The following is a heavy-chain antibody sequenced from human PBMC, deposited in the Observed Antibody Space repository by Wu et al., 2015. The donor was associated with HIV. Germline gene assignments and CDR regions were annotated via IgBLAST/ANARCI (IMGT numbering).Heavy chain of an antibody. D-gene: IGHD6-13*01. CDR1: GYTFTGYY. J-gene: IGHJ6*02. CDR3: ARTPLRLGGYSSSWYGGGYYYYGMDV. Sequence: QVQLVQSGAEVKKPGASVKVSCKASGYTFTGYYMHWVRQAPGQGLEWMGWINPNSGGTNYAQKFQGRVTMTRDTSISTAYMELSRLRSDDTAVYYCARTPLRLGGYSSSWYGGGYYYYGMDVWGQGTTVTVSS. V-gene: IGHV1-2*02. CDR2: INPNSGGT.